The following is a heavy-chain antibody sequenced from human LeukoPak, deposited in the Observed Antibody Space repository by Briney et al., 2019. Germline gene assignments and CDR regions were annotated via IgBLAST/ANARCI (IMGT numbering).Heavy chain of an antibody. V-gene: IGHV3-21*04. J-gene: IGHJ4*02. D-gene: IGHD3-9*01. CDR3: ATDPPGGYDILTGYYTEYYFDY. CDR2: ISSSSSTI. CDR1: GFTFSSYS. Sequence: PGGSLRLSCAASGFTFSSYSMNWVRQAPGKGLEWVSSISSSSSTIYYADSVKGRFTICRDNAKNSLYLQMNSLRAEDTAVYYCATDPPGGYDILTGYYTEYYFDYWGQGTLVTVSS.